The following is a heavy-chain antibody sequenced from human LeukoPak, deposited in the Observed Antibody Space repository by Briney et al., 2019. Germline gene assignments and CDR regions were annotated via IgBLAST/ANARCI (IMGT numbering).Heavy chain of an antibody. Sequence: PSETLSLTCTVSGGSISGYYWRWIRQPPGKGLEWIGEINHSGSTNYNPSVKSRVTISVDTSTSPFSLKLRSVTAADAAVYDCARSSGWYRKTYYFDYWGQGTLVTVSS. V-gene: IGHV4-34*01. J-gene: IGHJ4*02. CDR2: INHSGST. CDR1: GGSISGYY. CDR3: ARSSGWYRKTYYFDY. D-gene: IGHD6-19*01.